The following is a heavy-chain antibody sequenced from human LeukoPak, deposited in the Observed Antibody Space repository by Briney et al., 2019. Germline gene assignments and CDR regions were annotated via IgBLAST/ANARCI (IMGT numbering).Heavy chain of an antibody. D-gene: IGHD3-3*01. CDR2: IYYSGST. J-gene: IGHJ4*02. CDR3: ASVRNYDFWSGYPDY. V-gene: IGHV4-39*01. CDR1: GGSISGSSYY. Sequence: PSETLSLTCTVSGGSISGSSYYWGWIRQPPGKGLEWIGSIYYSGSTYYNPSLKSRVTISVDTSKNQFSLKLSSVTAADTAVYYCASVRNYDFWSGYPDYWGQGTLVTVSS.